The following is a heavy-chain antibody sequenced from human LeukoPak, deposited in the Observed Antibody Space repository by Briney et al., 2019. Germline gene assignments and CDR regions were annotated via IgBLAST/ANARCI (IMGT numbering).Heavy chain of an antibody. CDR3: ARDRPDYDSSGYWTPVMVGMDV. J-gene: IGHJ6*02. D-gene: IGHD3-22*01. V-gene: IGHV4-31*03. Sequence: PSETLSLTCTVSGGSISSGGYYWSWIRQHPGKGLEWIGYIYYSGSTYYNPSLKSRVTISVDTSKNQFSLKLSSVTAADTAVYYCARDRPDYDSSGYWTPVMVGMDVWGQGTTVTVSS. CDR2: IYYSGST. CDR1: GGSISSGGYY.